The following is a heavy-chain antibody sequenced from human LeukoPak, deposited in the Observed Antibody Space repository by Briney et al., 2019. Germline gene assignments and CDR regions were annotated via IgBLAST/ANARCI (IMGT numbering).Heavy chain of an antibody. CDR2: IKPDSGDT. D-gene: IGHD1-7*01. CDR3: ARGTTTSYFDY. V-gene: IGHV1-2*02. J-gene: IGHJ4*02. CDR1: GYTFTGYY. Sequence: ASVKVSCKASGYTFTGYYIHWVRQAPGQGLEWMGWIKPDSGDTNYAQKFQGRVTMTRDTSISTAYMELSRLRSDDTAVYYCARGTTTSYFDYWGQGTLVTVSS.